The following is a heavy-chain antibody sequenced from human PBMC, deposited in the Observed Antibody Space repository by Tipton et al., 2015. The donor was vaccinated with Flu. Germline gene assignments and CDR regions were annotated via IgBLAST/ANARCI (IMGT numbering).Heavy chain of an antibody. J-gene: IGHJ4*02. Sequence: TLSLTCTVSGGSISSSTSYWGWIRQPPGKGLEWIATIHYSGTTYFNPSLKSRVTISRDNAKNSLYLQMNSLRAEDTAVYYCAPQMPAHPRLGYWGQGTLVTVSS. CDR2: IHYSGTT. CDR3: APQMPAHPRLGY. D-gene: IGHD2-2*01. V-gene: IGHV4-39*01. CDR1: GGSISSSTSY.